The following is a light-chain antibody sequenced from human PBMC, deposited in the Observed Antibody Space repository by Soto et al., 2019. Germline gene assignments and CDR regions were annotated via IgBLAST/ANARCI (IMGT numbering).Light chain of an antibody. CDR2: EGA. Sequence: SARTQSGSVLWSPGESVTIYCTGTSGDVGRYDLVSWYQQHPGRAPKLMVYEGAKRPSGVSNRFSGSRSGITASLTISGLQAEDEADYYYCLYPSPAVLFGGRTKATVL. CDR3: CLYPSPAVL. V-gene: IGLV2-23*01. J-gene: IGLJ2*01. CDR1: SGDVGRYDL.